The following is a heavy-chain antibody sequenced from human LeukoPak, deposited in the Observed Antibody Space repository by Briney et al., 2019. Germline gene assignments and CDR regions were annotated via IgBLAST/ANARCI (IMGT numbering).Heavy chain of an antibody. J-gene: IGHJ6*03. CDR1: GFTFSNYG. D-gene: IGHD1-14*01. Sequence: GGSLRLSCAASGFTFSNYGMHWVRQAPGKGLEWVTFIWYDGSNKYYADSVKGRFTISRDNSKNTLYLQMNSLRAEDTAVYYCAKGRKPGYYMDVWGKGTTVTVSS. CDR3: AKGRKPGYYMDV. CDR2: IWYDGSNK. V-gene: IGHV3-30*02.